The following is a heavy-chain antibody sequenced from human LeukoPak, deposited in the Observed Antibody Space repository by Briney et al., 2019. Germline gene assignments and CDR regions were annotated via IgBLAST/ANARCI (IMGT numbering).Heavy chain of an antibody. V-gene: IGHV3-21*04. CDR1: GFTFSSYS. D-gene: IGHD3-16*01. Sequence: GGSLRLSCAASGFTFSSYSMNWVRQAPGKGLEWVSSISSSSSYIYYADSVKGRFTISRDNAKNSLYLQMNSLRVEDTAVYSCVRGESGIQENSFDIWGQGTLVTVSS. CDR2: ISSSSSYI. J-gene: IGHJ3*02. CDR3: VRGESGIQENSFDI.